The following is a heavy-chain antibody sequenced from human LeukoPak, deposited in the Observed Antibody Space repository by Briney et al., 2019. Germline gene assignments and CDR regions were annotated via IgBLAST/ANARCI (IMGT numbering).Heavy chain of an antibody. J-gene: IGHJ6*02. CDR2: ISPDGNSA. CDR1: GFTFNRYW. CDR3: VSLDGVYYYHMDV. V-gene: IGHV3-74*03. Sequence: GGPLRLSCTASGFTFNRYWMHWVRRAPGKGLVWVSRISPDGNSATYADSVKGRFTISRDNAKNTLYLQMNSLRAEDSAVYYCVSLDGVYYYHMDVWGQGTTVIVSS. D-gene: IGHD3/OR15-3a*01.